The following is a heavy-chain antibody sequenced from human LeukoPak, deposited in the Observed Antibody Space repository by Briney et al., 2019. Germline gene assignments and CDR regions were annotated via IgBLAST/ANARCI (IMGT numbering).Heavy chain of an antibody. Sequence: GGSLRLSCAASGFTFRDAWMSWVRQAPGKGLEWVGRIKSKTDGGTTDYAAPVKGRFTISRDDSKSIAYLQMNSLKTEDTAVYYCTRSVAAAGNRHFDYWGQGTLVTVSS. CDR1: GFTFRDAW. CDR2: IKSKTDGGTT. V-gene: IGHV3-15*01. CDR3: TRSVAAAGNRHFDY. D-gene: IGHD6-13*01. J-gene: IGHJ4*02.